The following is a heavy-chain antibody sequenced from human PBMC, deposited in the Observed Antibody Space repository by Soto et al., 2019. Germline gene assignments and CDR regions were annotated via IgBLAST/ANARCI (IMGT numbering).Heavy chain of an antibody. CDR3: ARDPCSGGSCPPDY. V-gene: IGHV1-69*08. Sequence: QVQLVQSGAEVKKPGSSVKVSCKASGGTFSSYTISWVRQAPGQGLEWMGRIIPILGIANYAQKFQGRVTSTADKSTSTAYIELSSLRSEDTAVYYCARDPCSGGSCPPDYWGKGTLVTVSS. J-gene: IGHJ4*02. D-gene: IGHD2-15*01. CDR2: IIPILGIA. CDR1: GGTFSSYT.